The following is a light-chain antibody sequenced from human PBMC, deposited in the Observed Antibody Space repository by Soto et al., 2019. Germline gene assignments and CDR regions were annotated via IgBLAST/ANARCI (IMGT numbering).Light chain of an antibody. CDR2: RND. CDR1: SSNIGRNY. Sequence: QSVLTQPPSASGTPGQRVTISCFGSSSNIGRNYPYWFQQLPGTAPKLLIYRNDQRPSGVPYRFSGSKSGTSASLAISGLRSEDETDYYCAAWDDSLSAWVFGGGTKLTVL. V-gene: IGLV1-47*01. CDR3: AAWDDSLSAWV. J-gene: IGLJ3*02.